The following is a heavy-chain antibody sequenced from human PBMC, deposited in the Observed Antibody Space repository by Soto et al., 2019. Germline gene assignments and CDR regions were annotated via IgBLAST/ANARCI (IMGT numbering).Heavy chain of an antibody. CDR2: ISAYNGNT. J-gene: IGHJ4*02. CDR3: ARDLRIDSSSWYGY. CDR1: GYTFTSYG. D-gene: IGHD6-13*01. V-gene: IGHV1-18*01. Sequence: QVQLVQSGAEVKKPGASVKVSCKASGYTFTSYGISWVRQAPGQGLEWMGWISAYNGNTNYAQKLQGRVNMVTDPSTSTAYLELRILRSDATAVYYCARDLRIDSSSWYGYWGQGSLVTVSS.